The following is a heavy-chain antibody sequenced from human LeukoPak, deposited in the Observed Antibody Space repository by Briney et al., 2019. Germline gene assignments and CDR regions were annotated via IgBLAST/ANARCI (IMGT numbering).Heavy chain of an antibody. V-gene: IGHV4-38-2*01. CDR2: IYHSGST. Sequence: PETLSLTCAVSGYSISSGYYWGWIRQPPGKGLEWIGSIYHSGSTYYNPSLKSRVTISVDTSKNQFSLKLSSVTAADTAVYYCARRTLSSSRGIDYWGQGTLVTVSS. J-gene: IGHJ4*02. CDR1: GYSISSGYY. D-gene: IGHD6-13*01. CDR3: ARRTLSSSRGIDY.